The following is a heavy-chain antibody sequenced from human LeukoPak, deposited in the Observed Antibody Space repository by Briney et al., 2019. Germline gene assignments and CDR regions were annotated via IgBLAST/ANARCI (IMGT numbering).Heavy chain of an antibody. D-gene: IGHD2-2*01. J-gene: IGHJ3*01. Sequence: GRSLRLSCAASGFTFSSYAMHWVRQAPGKGLEWVATISYDGSNKYYADSVKGRFTISRDNSENTLYLQMNSLRAEDTAVYYCARGYSSSPWLAFDLWGQGTMVTVSS. CDR1: GFTFSSYA. V-gene: IGHV3-30*04. CDR2: ISYDGSNK. CDR3: ARGYSSSPWLAFDL.